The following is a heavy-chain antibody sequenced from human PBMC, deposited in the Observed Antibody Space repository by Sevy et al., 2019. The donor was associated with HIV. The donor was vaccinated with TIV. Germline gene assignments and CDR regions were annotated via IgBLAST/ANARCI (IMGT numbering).Heavy chain of an antibody. CDR2: VHFEGNEK. CDR3: VKDRCSDAGCPREYSED. CDR1: GFSFSSYG. V-gene: IGHV3-30*02. J-gene: IGHJ4*02. D-gene: IGHD2-15*01. Sequence: GGSLRLSCTASGFSFSSYGMHWVRQPLGKGLEWVAFVHFEGNEKWYADSGKGRFTISRDNSKSTIFLQMDSLRIEDTAIYYCVKDRCSDAGCPREYSEDWGQGTLVTVSS.